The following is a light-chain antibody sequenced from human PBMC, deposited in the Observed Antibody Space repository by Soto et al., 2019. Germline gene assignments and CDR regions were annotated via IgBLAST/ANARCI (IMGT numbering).Light chain of an antibody. CDR1: SSDVGGYNY. J-gene: IGLJ1*01. CDR3: QSYDSSLRGSV. Sequence: QSVLTQPRSVSGSPGQSVTISCTGTSSDVGGYNYVSWYQQHPGKAPKLMIYDVSKRPSGVPDRFSGSKSGNTASLTISGLQAEDEADYYCQSYDSSLRGSVFGPGTKVTVL. CDR2: DVS. V-gene: IGLV2-11*01.